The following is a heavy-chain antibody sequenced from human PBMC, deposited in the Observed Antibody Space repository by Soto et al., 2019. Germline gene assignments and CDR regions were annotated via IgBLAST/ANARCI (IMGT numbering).Heavy chain of an antibody. J-gene: IGHJ4*02. Sequence: SETLSLTCTVSGGSISSSSYYWGWIRQPPGKGLEWIGSIYYSGSTYYKQSLKSRVTKSVDTSKKQFSLKLSSVTAADTAVYYCARGPSGYSSGWYYFDYWGQGTLVTVSS. CDR1: GGSISSSSYY. D-gene: IGHD6-19*01. CDR2: IYYSGST. CDR3: ARGPSGYSSGWYYFDY. V-gene: IGHV4-39*01.